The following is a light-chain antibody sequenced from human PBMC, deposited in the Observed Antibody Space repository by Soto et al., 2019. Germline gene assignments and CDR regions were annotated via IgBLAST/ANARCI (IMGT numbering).Light chain of an antibody. CDR2: AAS. Sequence: ESALTQSPGTLSLSPGERATLSCRASQGVGNKYLAWYQQRPGQAPSLLIYAASSRATGVPDRFSGSGSGTDFTLTISRLEPEDFAVYYCQQYTKAHGTTLGQGTRLEIK. CDR1: QGVGNKY. J-gene: IGKJ5*01. CDR3: QQYTKAHGTT. V-gene: IGKV3-20*01.